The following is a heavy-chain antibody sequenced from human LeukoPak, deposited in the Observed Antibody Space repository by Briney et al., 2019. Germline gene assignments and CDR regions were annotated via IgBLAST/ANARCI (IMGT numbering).Heavy chain of an antibody. V-gene: IGHV4-59*12. Sequence: PSETLSLTCTVSGDSISSYYWSWIRQPPGKGLEWIGYIYYSGSTNYDPSLKSRVTISVDTSKNQFSLKLSSVTAADTAVYYCARLVSASSIAARYYYYYYGMDVWGQGTTVTVSS. J-gene: IGHJ6*02. CDR1: GDSISSYY. CDR3: ARLVSASSIAARYYYYYYGMDV. CDR2: IYYSGST. D-gene: IGHD6-6*01.